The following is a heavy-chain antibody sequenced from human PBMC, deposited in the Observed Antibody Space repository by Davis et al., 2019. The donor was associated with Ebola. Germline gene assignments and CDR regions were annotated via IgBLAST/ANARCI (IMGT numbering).Heavy chain of an antibody. V-gene: IGHV3-23*01. CDR3: ARGRHLDYGDLRFDY. D-gene: IGHD4-17*01. Sequence: GGSLRLSCAASGFTFSSYAMSWVRQAPGKGLEWVSAISGSGGSTYYADSVKGRFTISRDNSKNTLYLQMNSLRAEDTAVYYCARGRHLDYGDLRFDYWGQGTLVTVSS. CDR2: ISGSGGST. CDR1: GFTFSSYA. J-gene: IGHJ4*02.